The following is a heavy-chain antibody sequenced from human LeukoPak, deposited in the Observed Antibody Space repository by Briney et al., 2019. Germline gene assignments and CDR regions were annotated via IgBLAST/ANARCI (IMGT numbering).Heavy chain of an antibody. CDR2: IKQDGSVK. D-gene: IGHD3-9*01. V-gene: IGHV3-7*01. CDR1: GFTFSKFW. Sequence: GSLRLSCAVSGFTFSKFWMHWVRQAPGKGLEWVANIKQDGSVKYYVDSVKGRFTISRDNAKNSLFLQMNSLRVEDTAVYYCAASRSLDRSLDYWGQGTLVTVSS. CDR3: AASRSLDRSLDY. J-gene: IGHJ4*02.